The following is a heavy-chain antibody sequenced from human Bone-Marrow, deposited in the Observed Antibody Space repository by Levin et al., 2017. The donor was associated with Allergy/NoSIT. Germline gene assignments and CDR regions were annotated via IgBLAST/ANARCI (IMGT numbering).Heavy chain of an antibody. Sequence: ESGPTLVKPTQSLTLTCTFSGFSISTGGMRVSWIRQPPGKALEWLARIDWDDDKFYSTSLKTRLTISKDTSKNQVVLTMTNMDPVDTATYYCARSVDTVVRRSFNDGFHIWGQGTMVTVSS. D-gene: IGHD5-18*01. J-gene: IGHJ3*02. CDR1: GFSISTGGMR. CDR2: IDWDDDK. CDR3: ARSVDTVVRRSFNDGFHI. V-gene: IGHV2-70*04.